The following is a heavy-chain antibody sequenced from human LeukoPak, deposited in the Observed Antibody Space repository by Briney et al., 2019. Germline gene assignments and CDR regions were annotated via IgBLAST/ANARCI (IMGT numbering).Heavy chain of an antibody. V-gene: IGHV3-7*01. D-gene: IGHD5-18*01. Sequence: GGSLRLSCAASGFTFSSYWMSWVRQAPGKGLEWVANIKQDGSEKYYVDSVKGRFTISRDNAKNSLYLQMNSLRAEDTAVYYCARGGLWSLLDMDVWGKGTTVTISS. J-gene: IGHJ6*03. CDR1: GFTFSSYW. CDR2: IKQDGSEK. CDR3: ARGGLWSLLDMDV.